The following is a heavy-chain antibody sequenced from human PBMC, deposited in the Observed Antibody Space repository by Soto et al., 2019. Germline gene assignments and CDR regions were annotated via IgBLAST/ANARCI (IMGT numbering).Heavy chain of an antibody. CDR3: ARDVSPGSSSLYLDAFDI. CDR1: GFSFGSSW. D-gene: IGHD6-13*01. J-gene: IGHJ3*02. Sequence: EVQLVESGGDLVQPGGSLRLSCAASGFSFGSSWMTWVRQAPGKGLEWVANIKTDGSKINYLDSVRGRFTVSRDNAKTSLYLEMNSLRSEDTALYYCARDVSPGSSSLYLDAFDILGQGTMVTVSS. V-gene: IGHV3-7*05. CDR2: IKTDGSKI.